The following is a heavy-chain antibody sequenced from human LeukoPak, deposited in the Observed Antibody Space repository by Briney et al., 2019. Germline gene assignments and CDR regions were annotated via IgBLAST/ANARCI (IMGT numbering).Heavy chain of an antibody. Sequence: SQTLSLTCTVSGGSISSGGYYWSWIRQHPGKGLEWIGYIYYSGSTYYNPSLKSRVTMSVDTSKNQFSLKLSSVTAADTAVYYCASGYSSGVGLDYWGQGTLVTVSS. V-gene: IGHV4-31*03. J-gene: IGHJ4*02. D-gene: IGHD6-19*01. CDR1: GGSISSGGYY. CDR2: IYYSGST. CDR3: ASGYSSGVGLDY.